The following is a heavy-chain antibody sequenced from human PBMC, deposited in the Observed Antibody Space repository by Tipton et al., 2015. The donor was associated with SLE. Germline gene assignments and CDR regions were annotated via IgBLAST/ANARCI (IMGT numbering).Heavy chain of an antibody. Sequence: RSLRLSCAASGFTFSSYGMHWVRQAPGKGLEWVAVIWYDGSNKYYADSVKGRFTISRDNSKNTLYLQMNSLRAEDTAVYYCARDPYEDYYDSSGYFDYWGQGTLVTVSS. J-gene: IGHJ4*02. CDR3: ARDPYEDYYDSSGYFDY. CDR2: IWYDGSNK. CDR1: GFTFSSYG. V-gene: IGHV3-33*01. D-gene: IGHD3-22*01.